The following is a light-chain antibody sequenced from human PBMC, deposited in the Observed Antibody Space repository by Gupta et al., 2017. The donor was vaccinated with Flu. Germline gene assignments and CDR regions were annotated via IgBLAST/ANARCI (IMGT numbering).Light chain of an antibody. J-gene: IGKJ1*01. CDR1: QSLLHSNGYNY. Sequence: DIVMTQSPLFLPVTPGEPASISCRSSQSLLHSNGYNYLDWYLQKPGQSPQLLIYLGSNRASGVPDRFSGSGSGTDFTLTISRVEAEDVGVYYCMQALQTPPTFGQGTKVEIK. CDR2: LGS. CDR3: MQALQTPPT. V-gene: IGKV2-28*01.